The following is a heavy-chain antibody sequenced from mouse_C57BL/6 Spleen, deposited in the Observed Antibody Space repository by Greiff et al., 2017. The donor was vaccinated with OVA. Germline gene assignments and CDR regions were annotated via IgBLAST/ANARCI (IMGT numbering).Heavy chain of an antibody. CDR3: ARDYYVSRYYAMDD. D-gene: IGHD1-1*01. CDR1: GYSFTGYY. Sequence: VQLQQSGPELVKPGASVKISCKASGYSFTGYYLNWVKQSPEKSLEWIGEINPSAGGTTYNQKFTAKATLTVDNSSNTAYMQLKSLTSVDSSVYYCARDYYVSRYYAMDDWGQGTSVTVSS. V-gene: IGHV1-42*01. CDR2: INPSAGGT. J-gene: IGHJ4*01.